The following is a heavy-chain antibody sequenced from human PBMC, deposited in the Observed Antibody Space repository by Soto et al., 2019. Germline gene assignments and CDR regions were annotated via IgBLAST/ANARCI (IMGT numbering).Heavy chain of an antibody. J-gene: IGHJ4*02. D-gene: IGHD3-22*01. CDR2: IKSKTDGGTT. CDR3: TPHGPKDSSGYYLHY. CDR1: GFTFSNAW. V-gene: IGHV3-15*07. Sequence: GGALRLSCAASGFTFSNAWMNWVRQAPGKGLEWVGRIKSKTDGGTTDYAAPVKGRFTISRDDSKNTLYLQMNSLKTEDTAVYYCTPHGPKDSSGYYLHYWGQATLVTVS.